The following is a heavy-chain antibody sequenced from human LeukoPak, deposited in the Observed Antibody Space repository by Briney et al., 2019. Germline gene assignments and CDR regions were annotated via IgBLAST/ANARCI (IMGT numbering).Heavy chain of an antibody. CDR3: ARPGYSGYDIDY. Sequence: SETLSLTCAVYGGSFSGYYWSWIRQPPGKGLEWIGEITHSGSTNYNPSLKSRVTISVDTSKNQFSLKLSSVTAADTAVYYCARPGYSGYDIDYWGQGTLVTVSS. D-gene: IGHD5-12*01. J-gene: IGHJ4*02. CDR1: GGSFSGYY. V-gene: IGHV4-34*01. CDR2: ITHSGST.